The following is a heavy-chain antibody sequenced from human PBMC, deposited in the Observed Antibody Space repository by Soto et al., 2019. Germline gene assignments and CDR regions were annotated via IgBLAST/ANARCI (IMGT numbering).Heavy chain of an antibody. J-gene: IGHJ4*02. CDR1: GGPFSDYY. D-gene: IGHD3-10*01. V-gene: IGHV4-59*08. CDR3: ARRIIALEIFDY. Sequence: SETLSLTCAVYGGPFSDYYWSWIRQPPGKGLEWIGFIYYTGNTKYNASLKSRVTISVDTSKNLFSLKLKSVTAADTAVYYCARRIIALEIFDYWGQGTVVTVSS. CDR2: IYYTGNT.